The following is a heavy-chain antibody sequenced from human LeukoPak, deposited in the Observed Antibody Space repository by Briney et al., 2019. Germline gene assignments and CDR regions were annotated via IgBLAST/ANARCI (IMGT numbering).Heavy chain of an antibody. CDR3: AKDLTNSDFWSGSFDP. V-gene: IGHV3-23*01. J-gene: IGHJ5*02. D-gene: IGHD3-3*01. Sequence: PGGSLRLSCAASGFTFSSYAMSWVRQAPGKGLEWVSGISGSGGSTYYADSVKGRFTISRDNSKNTLYLQMNSLRAEDTAVYYCAKDLTNSDFWSGSFDPWGQGTLVTVSS. CDR1: GFTFSSYA. CDR2: ISGSGGST.